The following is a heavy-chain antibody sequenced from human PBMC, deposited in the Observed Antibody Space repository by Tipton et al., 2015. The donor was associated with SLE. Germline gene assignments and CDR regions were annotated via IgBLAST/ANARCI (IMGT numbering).Heavy chain of an antibody. CDR2: INHSGST. J-gene: IGHJ3*02. CDR1: GGSFSGYY. Sequence: TLSLTCAVYGGSFSGYYWSWIRKPPGKGLEWIGEINHSGSTNYNPSLKSRVTISVDTSKNQFSLKLSSVTAADTAVYYCARADDGHAFDIWGQGTMVTVSS. V-gene: IGHV4-34*01. D-gene: IGHD3-3*01. CDR3: ARADDGHAFDI.